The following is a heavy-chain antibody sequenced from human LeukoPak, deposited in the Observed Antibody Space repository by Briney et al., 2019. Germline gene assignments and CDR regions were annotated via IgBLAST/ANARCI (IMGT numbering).Heavy chain of an antibody. V-gene: IGHV3-49*04. Sequence: AGGSLRLSCATSGFIFDNNAMTWVRQAPGKGLEWVGFIRSRYYGETTDYAASVKDRFTISRDDSKRIAYLQMNSLTTEDTGMYYCARGYDWYYLDYWGQGTLVTVSS. D-gene: IGHD3-9*01. J-gene: IGHJ4*02. CDR1: GFIFDNNA. CDR2: IRSRYYGETT. CDR3: ARGYDWYYLDY.